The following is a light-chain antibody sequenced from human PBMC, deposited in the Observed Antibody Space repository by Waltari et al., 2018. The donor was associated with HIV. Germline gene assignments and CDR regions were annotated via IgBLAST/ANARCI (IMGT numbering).Light chain of an antibody. CDR3: SSYAGSNIVV. J-gene: IGLJ2*01. V-gene: IGLV2-8*01. CDR1: SSDVGGYNY. Sequence: QTALTQPPSASWSPGPSVTISCTGTSSDVGGYNYVHWYQQHPGKAVQLTLYEVSRRPSGVPDRFFGSKSGNTASLTVSGLQAEDEADYYCSSYAGSNIVVFGGGTKLTVL. CDR2: EVS.